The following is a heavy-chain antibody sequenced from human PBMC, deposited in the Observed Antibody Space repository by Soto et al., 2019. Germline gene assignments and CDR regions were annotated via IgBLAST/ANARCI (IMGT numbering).Heavy chain of an antibody. D-gene: IGHD3-10*01. Sequence: QVQLVQSGAEVRKPGSSVKVSCKASGDTFDSYTLSWVRQAPGQGLEWMGRIIPILGLTNYARRFQGRVTLTADMATSTAYMARRGLRSGDRDIDVCARDSYYYVSSKGGSYWAQGSLVSVTS. V-gene: IGHV1-69*08. CDR2: IIPILGLT. CDR3: ARDSYYYVSSKGGSY. CDR1: GDTFDSYT. J-gene: IGHJ4*02.